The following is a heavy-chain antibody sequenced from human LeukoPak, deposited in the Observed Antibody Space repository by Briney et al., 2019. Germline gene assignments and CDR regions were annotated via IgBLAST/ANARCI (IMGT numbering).Heavy chain of an antibody. D-gene: IGHD6-13*01. Sequence: GASVKVSCKASGGTFSSYAISWVRQAPGQGLEWMGIINPSGGSTSYAQKFQGRVTMTRDTSTSTVYMELSSLRSEDTAVYYCARDPAIAAEVLNYGMDVWGQGTTVTVSS. V-gene: IGHV1-46*01. CDR2: INPSGGST. CDR1: GGTFSSYA. J-gene: IGHJ6*02. CDR3: ARDPAIAAEVLNYGMDV.